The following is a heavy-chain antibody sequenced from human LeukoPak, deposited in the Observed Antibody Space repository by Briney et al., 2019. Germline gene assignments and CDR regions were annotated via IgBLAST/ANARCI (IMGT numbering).Heavy chain of an antibody. Sequence: SETLSLTCAVYGGSFSGYYWSWIRQPAGKELEWIGRIYTSGSTNYNPSLKSRVTMSVDTSKNQFSLKLSSVTAADTAVYYCARLRPYYYYYMDVWGKGTTVTISS. CDR3: ARLRPYYYYYMDV. CDR2: IYTSGST. J-gene: IGHJ6*03. V-gene: IGHV4-59*10. CDR1: GGSFSGYY.